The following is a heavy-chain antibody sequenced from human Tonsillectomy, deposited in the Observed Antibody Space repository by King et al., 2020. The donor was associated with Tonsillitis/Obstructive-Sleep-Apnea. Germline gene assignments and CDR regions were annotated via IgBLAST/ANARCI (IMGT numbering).Heavy chain of an antibody. J-gene: IGHJ6*02. V-gene: IGHV1-18*01. CDR2: ISAYNGNT. Sequence: HVQLVESGAEVKKPGASVKVSCTASGYTFNSYGISWVRQAPGQGLEWMGWISAYNGNTNCAQELQGRVTMTTDTSTSTAYMELRSLRSDDTAVYYCARLFGVVISNYYYGMDVWGQGTTVTVSS. D-gene: IGHD3-3*01. CDR3: ARLFGVVISNYYYGMDV. CDR1: GYTFNSYG.